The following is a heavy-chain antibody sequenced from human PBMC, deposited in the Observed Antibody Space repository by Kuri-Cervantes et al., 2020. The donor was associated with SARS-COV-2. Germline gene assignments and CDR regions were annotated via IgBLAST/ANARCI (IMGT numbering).Heavy chain of an antibody. CDR1: GFTFSAYS. D-gene: IGHD2-8*02. CDR3: ARSETGVSTTGTEN. Sequence: GESLKISCAASGFTFSAYSMNWVRQAPGKGLEWVSSISSGSEYILYADSAKGRFTISRDNAKNSLFLQMNSLRADDTAIYYCARSETGVSTTGTENWGQGTLVTVSS. CDR2: ISSGSEYI. J-gene: IGHJ4*02. V-gene: IGHV3-21*01.